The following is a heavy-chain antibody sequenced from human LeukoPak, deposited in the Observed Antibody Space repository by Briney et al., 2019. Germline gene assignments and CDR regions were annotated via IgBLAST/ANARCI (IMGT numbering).Heavy chain of an antibody. CDR3: ARETYSSFDS. CDR2: ISYDGSNK. CDR1: GFTFSDYA. V-gene: IGHV3-30*01. D-gene: IGHD6-13*01. J-gene: IGHJ4*02. Sequence: PGGPLRLSCAASGFTFSDYAMHWVRQAPGKGLEWVAIISYDGSNKYFADSVKGRFTISRDNSKNTLYLQMNSLRAEDAAVYYCARETYSSFDSWGQGTLVTVSS.